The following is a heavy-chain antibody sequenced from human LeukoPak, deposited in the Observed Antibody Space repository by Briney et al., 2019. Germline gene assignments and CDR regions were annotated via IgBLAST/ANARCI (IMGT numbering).Heavy chain of an antibody. J-gene: IGHJ4*02. V-gene: IGHV3-23*01. Sequence: GGSLRLSCAASGFTFSSYAMSWVRQAPGKGLEWVSAISGSGGSTYYADSVKGRFTISRDNSKNTLYLQMNSLRAEDTAVYYCAKDKGCSSGWYGDYWGQGTLVTVSS. CDR1: GFTFSSYA. D-gene: IGHD6-19*01. CDR3: AKDKGCSSGWYGDY. CDR2: ISGSGGST.